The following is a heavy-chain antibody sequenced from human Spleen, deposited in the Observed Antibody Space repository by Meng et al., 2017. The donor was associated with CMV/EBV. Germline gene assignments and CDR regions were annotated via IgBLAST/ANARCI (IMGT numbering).Heavy chain of an antibody. V-gene: IGHV1-69*05. CDR2: VIPFFVTA. D-gene: IGHD6-19*01. Sequence: SVKVSCKASGGAFNNYTIIWVRQAPGRGLEWMGGVIPFFVTAHNAQKSQGRVTITMDESTNTAYMGLSSLKSDDTAVYYCARGKRYSSGRDYYYGMDVWGQGTTVTVSS. CDR1: GGAFNNYT. J-gene: IGHJ6*02. CDR3: ARGKRYSSGRDYYYGMDV.